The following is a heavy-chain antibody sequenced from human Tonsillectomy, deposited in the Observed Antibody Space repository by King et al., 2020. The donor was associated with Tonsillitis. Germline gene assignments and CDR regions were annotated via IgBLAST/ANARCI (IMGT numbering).Heavy chain of an antibody. D-gene: IGHD3-22*01. Sequence: GQLVQSGGGLMQPGGSLRLSCAASGFTVSSNYMSWVRQAPGKGLEWVSVIYSGGSTNYADSVKGRFTISRDNFKNTLYLQMNSLRADDTAVYYCARGGYYYDRSGYSGLFQHWGQGTLVTVSS. CDR2: IYSGGST. V-gene: IGHV3-53*01. CDR1: GFTVSSNY. CDR3: ARGGYYYDRSGYSGLFQH. J-gene: IGHJ1*01.